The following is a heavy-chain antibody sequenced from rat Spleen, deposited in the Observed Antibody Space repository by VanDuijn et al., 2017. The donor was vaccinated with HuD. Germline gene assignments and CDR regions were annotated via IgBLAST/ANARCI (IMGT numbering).Heavy chain of an antibody. CDR1: GFTFSDYN. CDR3: ARRMYNYGVMDA. D-gene: IGHD1-5*01. Sequence: EVQLVESGGGLVQPGRSLKLSCAASGFTFSDYNMAWVRQAPKKGLEWVATISYDGSSTYYRDSVKGRFTISRDNAKSTLYLQMDSLRSEDTATYYCARRMYNYGVMDAWGQGASVTVSS. J-gene: IGHJ4*01. V-gene: IGHV5-7*01. CDR2: ISYDGSST.